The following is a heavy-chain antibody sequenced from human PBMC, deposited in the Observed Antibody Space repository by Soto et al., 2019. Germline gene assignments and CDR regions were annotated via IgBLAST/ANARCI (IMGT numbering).Heavy chain of an antibody. D-gene: IGHD6-6*01. CDR1: GFTFSSYG. V-gene: IGHV3-30*18. J-gene: IGHJ6*02. CDR3: AKDRTGSSSRGYYYYHGMDV. CDR2: ISYDGSNK. Sequence: PGGSLRLSCAASGFTFSSYGMHWVRQAPGKGLEWVAVISYDGSNKYYADSVKGRFTISRDNSKNTLYLQMNSLRAEDTAVYYCAKDRTGSSSRGYYYYHGMDVWGQGTTVTVSS.